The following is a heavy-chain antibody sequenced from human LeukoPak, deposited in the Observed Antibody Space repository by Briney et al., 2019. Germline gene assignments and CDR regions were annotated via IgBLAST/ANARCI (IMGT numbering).Heavy chain of an antibody. V-gene: IGHV1-2*02. CDR2: INPNSGGT. J-gene: IGHJ4*02. CDR1: GYTFTGYY. CDR3: ARLLYGDYPIPGDY. D-gene: IGHD4-17*01. Sequence: ASVKVSCKASGYTFTGYYMHWVRQAPGHGLEWMGWINPNSGGTNYAQKFQGRVTMTRDTSISTAYMELSRLRSDATAVYYCARLLYGDYPIPGDYWGQGTLVTVSS.